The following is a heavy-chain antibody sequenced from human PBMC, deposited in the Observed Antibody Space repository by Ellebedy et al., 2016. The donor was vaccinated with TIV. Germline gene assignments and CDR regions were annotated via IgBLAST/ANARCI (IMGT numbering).Heavy chain of an antibody. CDR3: AKETVVRQDWFDP. J-gene: IGHJ5*02. CDR2: LTTGGVT. CDR1: GFTFSTYA. D-gene: IGHD4-23*01. V-gene: IGHV3-23*01. Sequence: PGGSLRLSCVVSGFTFSTYAMRWFRQAPGKGLEWVSALTTGGVTFYADSVKGRFTISRDNSKNTLHLQMNSLRAEDTAVYYCAKETVVRQDWFDPWGQGTLVTVSS.